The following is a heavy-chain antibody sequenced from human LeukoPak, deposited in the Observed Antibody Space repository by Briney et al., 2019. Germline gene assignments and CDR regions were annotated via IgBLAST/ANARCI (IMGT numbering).Heavy chain of an antibody. D-gene: IGHD3-16*01. J-gene: IGHJ4*02. CDR2: ISSSSSYI. CDR3: ARVVWGQLTYYFDY. V-gene: IGHV3-21*01. CDR1: GVTFTSYT. Sequence: GGSLRLSCAASGVTFTSYTMKWVRQAPGKGLEWVSSISSSSSYIYYADSVKGRFTISRDNARNSLYLQMNSLRVEDTAVYYCARVVWGQLTYYFDYWGQGTLVTVSS.